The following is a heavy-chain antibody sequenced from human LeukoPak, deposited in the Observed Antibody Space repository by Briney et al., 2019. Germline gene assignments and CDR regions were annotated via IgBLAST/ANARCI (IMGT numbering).Heavy chain of an antibody. Sequence: SETLSLTCTVSGGSISSYYWSWIRQPPGKGLEWIGYIYYSGSTNYNPSLKSRVTISVDTSKNQFSLKLSSVTAADTAVYYCARVGMAAAGTTGYYYGMDVWGQGTTVTVSS. CDR2: IYYSGST. J-gene: IGHJ6*02. CDR3: ARVGMAAAGTTGYYYGMDV. V-gene: IGHV4-59*01. D-gene: IGHD6-13*01. CDR1: GGSISSYY.